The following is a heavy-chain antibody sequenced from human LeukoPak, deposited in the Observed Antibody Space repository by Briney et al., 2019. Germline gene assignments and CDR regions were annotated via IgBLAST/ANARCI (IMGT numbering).Heavy chain of an antibody. D-gene: IGHD2-15*01. CDR2: IYHSGST. J-gene: IGHJ5*02. V-gene: IGHV4-4*02. CDR3: AREEAIVTFGIGRSAHNWFDP. Sequence: PSETLSLTCAVSGGSISSSNWWSWGRQPPGKGLEWIGEIYHSGSTNYNPSLKSRVIISVDTSKNHFSLKLSSVTAADTAIYSCAREEAIVTFGIGRSAHNWFDPWGQGTLVTVSS. CDR1: GGSISSSNW.